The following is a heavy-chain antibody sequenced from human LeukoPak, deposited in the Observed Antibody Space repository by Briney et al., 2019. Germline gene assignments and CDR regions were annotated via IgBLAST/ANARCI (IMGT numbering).Heavy chain of an antibody. CDR3: ARHDSFAGYSSGHNRDAFDI. J-gene: IGHJ3*02. Sequence: ASVKVSCKASGYTFTGYYMHWVRQAPGQGLEWMGWINPNSGGTNYAQKFQGRVTMTRDTSISTAYLQWSSLKASDTAMYYCARHDSFAGYSSGHNRDAFDIWGQGTMVTVSS. D-gene: IGHD6-19*01. CDR1: GYTFTGYY. V-gene: IGHV1-2*02. CDR2: INPNSGGT.